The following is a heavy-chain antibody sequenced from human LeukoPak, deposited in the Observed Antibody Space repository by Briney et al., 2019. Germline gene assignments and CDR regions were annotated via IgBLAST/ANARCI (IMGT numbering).Heavy chain of an antibody. Sequence: GGSLRLSCAASGFTVSSNYMSWVRQAPGRGLKWVSAISGSGGSTYYADSVKGRFTISRDNSKNTLYLQMNSLRADDTAVYFCAKFLFPRESSYYEEYWGQGTLGTVSS. J-gene: IGHJ4*02. V-gene: IGHV3-23*01. D-gene: IGHD3-3*01. CDR1: GFTVSSNY. CDR3: AKFLFPRESSYYEEY. CDR2: ISGSGGST.